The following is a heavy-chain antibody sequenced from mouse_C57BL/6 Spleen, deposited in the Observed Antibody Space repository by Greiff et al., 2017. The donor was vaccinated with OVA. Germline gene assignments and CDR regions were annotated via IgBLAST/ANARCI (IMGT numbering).Heavy chain of an antibody. CDR2: IYPGSGST. Sequence: QVHVKQPGAELVKPGASVKMSCKASGYTFTSYWITWVKQRPGQGLEWIGDIYPGSGSTNYNEKFKSKATLTVDTSSSTAYMQLSSLTSEDSAVYYCARYDGYFDYWGQGTTLTVSS. CDR3: ARYDGYFDY. V-gene: IGHV1-55*01. D-gene: IGHD2-3*01. CDR1: GYTFTSYW. J-gene: IGHJ2*01.